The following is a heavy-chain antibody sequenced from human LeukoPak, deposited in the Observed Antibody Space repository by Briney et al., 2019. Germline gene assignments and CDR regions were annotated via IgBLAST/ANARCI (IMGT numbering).Heavy chain of an antibody. CDR2: ISYSGTN. CDR3: ASLGTLRS. V-gene: IGHV4-39*01. J-gene: IGHJ5*02. Sequence: SETLSLTCTVSGGSVSSSSYYWGWIRPPPGKGLEWIGSISYSGTNYNNPSLKGRVSISIDTSKNQFSVNLTSVTAADTAMYYCASLGTLRSWGQGTLVTVSS. D-gene: IGHD7-27*01. CDR1: GGSVSSSSYY.